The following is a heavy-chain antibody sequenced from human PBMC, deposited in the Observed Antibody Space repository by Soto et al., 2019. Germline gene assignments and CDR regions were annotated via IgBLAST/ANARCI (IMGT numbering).Heavy chain of an antibody. J-gene: IGHJ6*02. CDR2: IIPIFGTA. CDR1: GGTFSSYA. Sequence: QVQLVQSGAEVKKPGSSVKVSCKASGGTFSSYAISWVRQAPGQGLEWMGGIIPIFGTANYEQKFQVRVTITADKATSTDYMELSSLRSEDTAVYYCASPSIAARQYYYYYGMDVWGQGTTVTVSS. V-gene: IGHV1-69*06. D-gene: IGHD6-6*01. CDR3: ASPSIAARQYYYYYGMDV.